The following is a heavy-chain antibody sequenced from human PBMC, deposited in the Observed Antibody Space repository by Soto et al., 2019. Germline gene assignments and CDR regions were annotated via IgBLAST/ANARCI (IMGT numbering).Heavy chain of an antibody. Sequence: GASVKVSCKASGGTFRNHVFNWGRQAPGQGLEWMGGIIPIIGTPNYAQKFQGRVTITADASTNTVYLEVSSLRSQDTAVYYCARDLEFRDGNISHLDYWGQGTLVTVSS. CDR2: IIPIIGTP. CDR1: GGTFRNHV. J-gene: IGHJ4*02. D-gene: IGHD3-10*01. CDR3: ARDLEFRDGNISHLDY. V-gene: IGHV1-69*13.